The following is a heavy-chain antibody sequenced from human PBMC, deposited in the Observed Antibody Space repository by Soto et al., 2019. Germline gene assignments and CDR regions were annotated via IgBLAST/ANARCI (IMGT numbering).Heavy chain of an antibody. CDR1: GGTFSSYA. J-gene: IGHJ6*02. CDR3: AREWWRDISSWPDYYYSCIDF. CDR2: IIPIFGTA. Sequence: SVKVSCKASGGTFSSYAISWVRQAPGQGLEWMGGIIPIFGTANYAQKFQGRVTITADESTSTAYMELSSLRSEDTAVYYCAREWWRDISSWPDYYYSCIDFWGPGPTVTVSS. V-gene: IGHV1-69*13. D-gene: IGHD6-13*01.